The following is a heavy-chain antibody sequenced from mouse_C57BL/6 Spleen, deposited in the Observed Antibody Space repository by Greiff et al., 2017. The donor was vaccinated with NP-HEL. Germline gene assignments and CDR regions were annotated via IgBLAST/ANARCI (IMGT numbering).Heavy chain of an antibody. CDR2: IYPGDGDT. Sequence: VQLVESGPELVKPGASVKISCKASGYAFSSSWMNWVKQRPGKGLEWIGRIYPGDGDTNYNGKFTGKATLTADKSSSTAYMQLSSLTSEDSAVYFCARLREGYYYAMDYWGQGTSVTVSS. CDR3: ARLREGYYYAMDY. D-gene: IGHD1-1*01. CDR1: GYAFSSSW. V-gene: IGHV1-82*01. J-gene: IGHJ4*01.